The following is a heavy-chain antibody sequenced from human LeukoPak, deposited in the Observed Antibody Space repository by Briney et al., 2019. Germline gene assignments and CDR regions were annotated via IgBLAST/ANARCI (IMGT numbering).Heavy chain of an antibody. CDR3: ARDLAGATNY. Sequence: GASVKVSCKASGYTFTSYYMHWVRQAPGKGIEWMGKINPSGGSKIYAQKFQGRVTMTRDTSTSTVYMELSSLRSEDTAVYYCARDLAGATNYWGQGTLVTVSS. CDR1: GYTFTSYY. J-gene: IGHJ4*02. D-gene: IGHD1-26*01. V-gene: IGHV1-46*01. CDR2: INPSGGSK.